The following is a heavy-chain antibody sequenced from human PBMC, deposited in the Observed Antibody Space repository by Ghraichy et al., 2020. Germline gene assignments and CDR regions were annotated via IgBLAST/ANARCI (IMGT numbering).Heavy chain of an antibody. Sequence: GGSLRLSCEGSGFSFSDYSMIWVRLTPRKALEWVSYITGIIITIFSTDSVKCRFTISRDNAKNSLYLQMNSLRAADTAVYYCARLPLPRRAAVGDWYFDLWGRGTLVTVSS. CDR1: GFSFSDYS. J-gene: IGHJ2*01. CDR3: ARLPLPRRAAVGDWYFDL. V-gene: IGHV3-48*01. CDR2: ITGIIITI. D-gene: IGHD3-3*01.